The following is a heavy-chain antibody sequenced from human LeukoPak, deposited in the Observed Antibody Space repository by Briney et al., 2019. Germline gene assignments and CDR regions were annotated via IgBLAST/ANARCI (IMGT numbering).Heavy chain of an antibody. D-gene: IGHD3-22*01. J-gene: IGHJ4*02. V-gene: IGHV1-2*02. CDR3: ARDQWADSSGYYYASFDY. CDR2: INPNSGGT. Sequence: ASVKVSCKASGYTFTCYYMHWVRQAPGQGLEWMGWINPNSGGTNYAQKFQGRVTMTRDTSISTAYMELSRLRSDDTAVYYCARDQWADSSGYYYASFDYWGQGTLVTVSS. CDR1: GYTFTCYY.